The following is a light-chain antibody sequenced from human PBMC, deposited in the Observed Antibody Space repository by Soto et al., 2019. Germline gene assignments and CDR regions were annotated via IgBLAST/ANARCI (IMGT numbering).Light chain of an antibody. CDR3: QQYNTYSRT. J-gene: IGKJ1*01. Sequence: DIQVTQSPSTLSASVGDSLTITCRASQDIDTSLAWFQQRPGKAPKLLIFAASGLQSGVPSTFSGSGSGTEFTLTISSVQPDDFATYYCQQYNTYSRTFGQGTKVDIK. CDR2: AAS. CDR1: QDIDTS. V-gene: IGKV1-5*01.